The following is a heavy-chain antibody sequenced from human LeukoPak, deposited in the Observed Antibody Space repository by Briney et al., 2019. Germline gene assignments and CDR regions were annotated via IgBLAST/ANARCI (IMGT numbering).Heavy chain of an antibody. J-gene: IGHJ4*02. CDR2: INSDGSST. V-gene: IGHV3-74*01. CDR1: GFTFSSYW. Sequence: KSGGSLRLSCAASGFTFSSYWMHWVRHAPGKGLVWVSRINSDGSSTSYADSVKGRFTISRDNAKNTLYLQMNSLRAEDTAVYYCARALGGTRGADYWGQGTLVTVSS. D-gene: IGHD7-27*01. CDR3: ARALGGTRGADY.